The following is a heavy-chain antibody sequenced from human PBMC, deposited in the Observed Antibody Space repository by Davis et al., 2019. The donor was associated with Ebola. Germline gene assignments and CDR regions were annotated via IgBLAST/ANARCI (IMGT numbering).Heavy chain of an antibody. V-gene: IGHV3-48*03. Sequence: GESLKISCAASGFTFRSWDMNWVRQAPGKGLEWVSYISNTAKTIYYADSVKGRFTISRDNTKNSLYLQMNSLRAEDTAVYYCARGRGITIFGVVTRGWFDPWGQGTLVTVSS. CDR3: ARGRGITIFGVVTRGWFDP. CDR1: GFTFRSWD. D-gene: IGHD3-3*01. J-gene: IGHJ5*02. CDR2: ISNTAKTI.